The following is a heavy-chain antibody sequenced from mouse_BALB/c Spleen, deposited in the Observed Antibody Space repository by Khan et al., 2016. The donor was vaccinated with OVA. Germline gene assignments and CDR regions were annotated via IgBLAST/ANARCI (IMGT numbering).Heavy chain of an antibody. CDR2: VNPNTDNT. CDR1: GYSFTVYY. V-gene: IGHV1-26*01. J-gene: IGHJ3*01. CDR3: ARGYDVFAS. D-gene: IGHD2-2*01. Sequence: VQLQQSGPDLVKPGASVKISCKASGYSFTVYYMSWVKQSHGKSLEWIGRVNPNTDNTNYNQEFKGKAILTVDKSSNTAYMELRSLTSEDSAVYYCARGYDVFASWGQGTVVTVSA.